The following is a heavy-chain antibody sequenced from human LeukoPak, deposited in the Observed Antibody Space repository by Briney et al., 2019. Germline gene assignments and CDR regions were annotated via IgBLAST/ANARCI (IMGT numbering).Heavy chain of an antibody. CDR2: INSDGSST. CDR3: AKDTLTTSGWFDP. Sequence: GGSLRLSCAASGFTFSSYWMHWVRQAPGKGLVWVSRINSDGSSTSYADSVKGRFTISRDNAKNTLYLQMNSLRAEDTAVYYCAKDTLTTSGWFDPWGQGTLVTVSS. J-gene: IGHJ5*02. D-gene: IGHD4-11*01. V-gene: IGHV3-74*01. CDR1: GFTFSSYW.